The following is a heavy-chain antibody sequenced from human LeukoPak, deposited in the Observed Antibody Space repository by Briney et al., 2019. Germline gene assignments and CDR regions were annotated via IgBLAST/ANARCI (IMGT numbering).Heavy chain of an antibody. CDR3: ARERFGPMGDAFDI. J-gene: IGHJ3*02. D-gene: IGHD3-10*01. CDR1: GGTFSSYA. Sequence: SVKVSCKASGGTFSSYAISWVRQAPGQGLEWMGRIIPILGIANYAQKFQGRVTITADKSTSTAYMELSSLRSEDTAVYYCARERFGPMGDAFDIWGQGTMVTVSS. CDR2: IIPILGIA. V-gene: IGHV1-69*04.